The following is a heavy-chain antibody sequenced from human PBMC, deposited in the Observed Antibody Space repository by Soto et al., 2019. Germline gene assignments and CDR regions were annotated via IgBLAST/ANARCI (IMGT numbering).Heavy chain of an antibody. V-gene: IGHV3-53*01. D-gene: IGHD1-26*01. CDR2: IYGGGST. CDR3: AREGGRDYHSAHPFDY. CDR1: GFTVSSNY. J-gene: IGHJ4*02. Sequence: VQLVESGGGLIQPGGSLRLSCAASGFTVSSNYMSWVRQAPGKGLEWVSVIYGGGSTYYADSVKGRFTISRDNSKNTVHLQMNSLRAEDTAVYYCAREGGRDYHSAHPFDYWGQGPLVTVSS.